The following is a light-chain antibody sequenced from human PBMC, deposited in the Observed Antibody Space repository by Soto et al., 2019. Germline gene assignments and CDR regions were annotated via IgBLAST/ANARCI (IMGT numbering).Light chain of an antibody. CDR2: GVS. V-gene: IGKV3-20*01. J-gene: IGKJ3*01. CDR3: QQFGTSPLVT. CDR1: QSVNTKY. Sequence: ELVLTQPPGTLSLSPGERATLSCRASQSVNTKYLAWYQQKPGQAPRLLIYGVSSRATGIPDRFSGSGSGTDFILTISRVEPEDFAVYYCQQFGTSPLVTFGPGTKVDIK.